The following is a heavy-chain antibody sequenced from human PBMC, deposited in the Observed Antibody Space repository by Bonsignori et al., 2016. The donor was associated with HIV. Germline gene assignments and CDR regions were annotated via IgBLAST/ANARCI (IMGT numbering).Heavy chain of an antibody. Sequence: LRLSCTVSGGSISSGDYYWSWIRQPPGKGLEWIGYIYYSGSTYYNPSLKSRVTISVDTSKNQFSLKLSSVTAADTAVYYCARGGEQQLAFDYWGQGTLVTVSS. J-gene: IGHJ4*02. D-gene: IGHD6-13*01. CDR1: GGSISSGDYY. CDR2: IYYSGST. V-gene: IGHV4-30-4*08. CDR3: ARGGEQQLAFDY.